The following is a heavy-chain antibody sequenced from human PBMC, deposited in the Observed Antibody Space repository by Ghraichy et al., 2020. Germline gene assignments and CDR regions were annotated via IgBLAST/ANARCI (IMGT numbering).Heavy chain of an antibody. V-gene: IGHV3-33*01. Sequence: GGSLRLSCAASGFTFKNYGMHWVRQAPGKGLEWVAVIWHDGSNTFYGDSMKGRLTISRDNSKNTLYLQMNSLRAEDTAVYFWSRDPPSESGPVDHWGQGTLVTVSS. D-gene: IGHD3-10*01. CDR1: GFTFKNYG. J-gene: IGHJ4*02. CDR2: IWHDGSNT. CDR3: SRDPPSESGPVDH.